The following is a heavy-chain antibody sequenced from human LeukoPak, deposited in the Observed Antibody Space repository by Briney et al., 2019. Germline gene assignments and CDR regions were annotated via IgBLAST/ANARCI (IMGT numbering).Heavy chain of an antibody. CDR1: GFTISDNY. J-gene: IGHJ4*02. CDR2: ISSSGSTT. Sequence: GGSLRLSCAASGFTISDNYMSWVRQAPGKGLEWVSYISSSGSTTYYADSVKGRFTISRDNSKNTLYLQMNSLRAEDTAVYYCARELRYCSSASCFDATYYFDYWGQGTLVTVSS. V-gene: IGHV3-11*01. D-gene: IGHD2-2*01. CDR3: ARELRYCSSASCFDATYYFDY.